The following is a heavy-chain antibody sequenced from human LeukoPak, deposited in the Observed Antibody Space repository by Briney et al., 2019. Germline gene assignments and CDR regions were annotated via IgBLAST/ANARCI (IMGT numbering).Heavy chain of an antibody. Sequence: SETLSLTCSVYGGSFSGYYWSWIRQPPGKGLEWIGEINHSGNTNYNPSLKSRVTISVDTSKNQFSLKLSSVTAADTAVYYCARRGWPPGWFDPWGQGTLVTVSS. CDR3: ARRGWPPGWFDP. V-gene: IGHV4-34*01. CDR2: INHSGNT. J-gene: IGHJ5*02. CDR1: GGSFSGYY. D-gene: IGHD1-26*01.